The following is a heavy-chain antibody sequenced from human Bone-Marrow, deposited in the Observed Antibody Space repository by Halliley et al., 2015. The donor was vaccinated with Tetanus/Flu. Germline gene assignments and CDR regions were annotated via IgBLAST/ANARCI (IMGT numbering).Heavy chain of an antibody. J-gene: IGHJ4*02. V-gene: IGHV3-30*04. D-gene: IGHD3-22*01. CDR2: ISYDGTNK. CDR3: AKGNFLSRGYPGEDSELDY. Sequence: SLRLSCAASGVTFTDYAMHWVRQAPGKGLEWVAIISYDGTNKYYTDSVKGQFTISRDNSKNTLYLQMNSLRVEDTAVYYCAKGNFLSRGYPGEDSELDYWGQGTLVTVSS. CDR1: GVTFTDYA.